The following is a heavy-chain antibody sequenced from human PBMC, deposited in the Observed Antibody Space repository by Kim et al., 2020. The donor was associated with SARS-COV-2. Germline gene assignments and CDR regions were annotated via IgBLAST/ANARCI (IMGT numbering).Heavy chain of an antibody. CDR1: GFTFSSYS. J-gene: IGHJ6*03. D-gene: IGHD3-22*01. CDR3: AKGYDSSGYYQYYYYYMDV. CDR2: ISSSSSYI. V-gene: IGHV3-21*01. Sequence: GGSLRLSCAASGFTFSSYSMNWVRQAPGKGLEWVSSISSSSSYIYYADSVKGRFTISRDNAKNSLYLQMNSLRAEDTAVYYCAKGYDSSGYYQYYYYYMDVWGKGTTVTVSS.